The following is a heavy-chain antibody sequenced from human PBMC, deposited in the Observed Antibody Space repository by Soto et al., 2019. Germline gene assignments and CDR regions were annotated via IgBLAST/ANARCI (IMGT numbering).Heavy chain of an antibody. CDR1: GGSISSYY. Sequence: SETLSLTCTVSGGSISSYYWSWIRQPPGKGLEWIGYIYYSGGTNYNPSLKSRVTISVDASKNQFSLKLSSVTAADTAVYYCARSTYYYDSSGYPNYYYYYGMDVWGQGTTVTVSS. V-gene: IGHV4-59*01. CDR3: ARSTYYYDSSGYPNYYYYYGMDV. J-gene: IGHJ6*02. CDR2: IYYSGGT. D-gene: IGHD3-22*01.